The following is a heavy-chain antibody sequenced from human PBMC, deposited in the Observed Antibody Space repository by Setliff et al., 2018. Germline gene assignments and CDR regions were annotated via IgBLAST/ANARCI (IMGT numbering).Heavy chain of an antibody. Sequence: ASETLSLTCSVYGASFNTYYWSWIRQPPGKGLEWIGEVNRYGSGDYNPSLESRVTISVDTSKKEFSLTLTSVTAADTALYYCRVWVDMIEVDSWAQGTLVTVSS. CDR1: GASFNTYY. V-gene: IGHV4-34*01. D-gene: IGHD3-22*01. CDR3: RVWVDMIEVDS. CDR2: VNRYGSG. J-gene: IGHJ4*02.